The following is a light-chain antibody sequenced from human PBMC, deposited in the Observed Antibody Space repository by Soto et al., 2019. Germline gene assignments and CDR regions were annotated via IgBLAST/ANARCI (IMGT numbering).Light chain of an antibody. CDR2: GAS. V-gene: IGKV3-20*01. CDR1: QSVSSSY. J-gene: IGKJ2*01. Sequence: DIVLTQSPGTLSLSPGERATLSCRASQSVSSSYLAWYQQKPGQAPRLLIYGASSRATGIPDRFSGSGSGSDLTLTISRLEPEDFAVYYCQQYSSSPYTFGQGTKLEIK. CDR3: QQYSSSPYT.